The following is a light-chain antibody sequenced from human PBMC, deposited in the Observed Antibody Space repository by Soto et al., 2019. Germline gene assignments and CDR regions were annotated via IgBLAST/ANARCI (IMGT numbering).Light chain of an antibody. CDR1: QSVSSN. Sequence: EIVMTQSPATLSVSPGERATLSCRASQSVSSNLDWYQQKHGQAPRLLIYGASTRATGIPARFSGSGSGTEFNITISSLQSEDFAVYYCQQYNNWPTTFGQGTKLEIK. CDR2: GAS. V-gene: IGKV3-15*01. CDR3: QQYNNWPTT. J-gene: IGKJ2*01.